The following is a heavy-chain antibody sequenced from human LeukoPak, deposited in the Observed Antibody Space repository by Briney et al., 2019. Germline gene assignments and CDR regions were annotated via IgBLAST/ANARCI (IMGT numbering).Heavy chain of an antibody. Sequence: ASVKVSCKASGYSFTSNYIHWVRQAPGQGLEWMGMIYPRDSSTSYAQKFQGRVTVTRDTSTSTVHMELSGLRSEDTAVYYCARDQEAFDYWGQGTLVTVSS. CDR2: IYPRDSST. V-gene: IGHV1-46*01. CDR3: ARDQEAFDY. CDR1: GYSFTSNY. J-gene: IGHJ4*02.